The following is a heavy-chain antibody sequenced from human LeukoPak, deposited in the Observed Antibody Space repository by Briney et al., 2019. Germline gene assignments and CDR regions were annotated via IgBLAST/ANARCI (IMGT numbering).Heavy chain of an antibody. CDR2: ISGSGGST. CDR1: GFTFSSYA. Sequence: PGGSLRLSCAASGFTFSSYALSWVRQAPGKGLEWVSAISGSGGSTYYADSVKGRFTISRDNSKNTLYLQMNSLRAEDTAVYYCAKDREAGLAAAASDFWGQGTLVTVSS. D-gene: IGHD6-13*01. CDR3: AKDREAGLAAAASDF. J-gene: IGHJ4*02. V-gene: IGHV3-23*01.